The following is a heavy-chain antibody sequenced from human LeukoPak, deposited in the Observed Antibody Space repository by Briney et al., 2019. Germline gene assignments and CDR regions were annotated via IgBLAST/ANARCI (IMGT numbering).Heavy chain of an antibody. V-gene: IGHV5-51*01. CDR3: AKGYCNGGSCYTLDY. CDR1: GYSFTSYW. Sequence: GESLKISCKDSGYSFTSYWIGWVRQMPGKGLEWMGIIYPGDSDTRYSPSFQGQVTISADTSISTAYLQWSSLKASDTAMYYCAKGYCNGGSCYTLDYWGQGTLVTVSS. D-gene: IGHD2-15*01. J-gene: IGHJ4*02. CDR2: IYPGDSDT.